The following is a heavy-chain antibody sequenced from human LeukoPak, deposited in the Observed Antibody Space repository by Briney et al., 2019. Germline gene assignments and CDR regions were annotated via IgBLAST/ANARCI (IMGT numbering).Heavy chain of an antibody. D-gene: IGHD3-10*01. CDR1: GYTLTELS. CDR3: ATPRTKWFGESQYAFDI. CDR2: FDPEDGET. J-gene: IGHJ3*02. Sequence: ASVKVSCKVSGYTLTELSMHWVRQAPGKGLEWMGGFDPEDGETIYAQKFQGRVTMTEDTSTDTAYMELSSLRSEDTAVYYCATPRTKWFGESQYAFDIWGQGTMVTVSS. V-gene: IGHV1-24*01.